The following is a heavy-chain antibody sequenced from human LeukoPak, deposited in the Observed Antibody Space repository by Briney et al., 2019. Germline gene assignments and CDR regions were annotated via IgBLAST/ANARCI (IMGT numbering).Heavy chain of an antibody. CDR2: IGSDSGGI. V-gene: IGHV3-23*01. J-gene: IGHJ4*02. CDR1: GFTFSSYG. D-gene: IGHD5-24*01. Sequence: GGSLRLSCAASGFTFSSYGMHWVRQAPGKGLQWVSAIGSDSGGIVYADSVKDRFTISRDNSKNILYLQMNSLRADDTATYYCAKYRTRDAPPRNFDYWGPGTLVTVSS. CDR3: AKYRTRDAPPRNFDY.